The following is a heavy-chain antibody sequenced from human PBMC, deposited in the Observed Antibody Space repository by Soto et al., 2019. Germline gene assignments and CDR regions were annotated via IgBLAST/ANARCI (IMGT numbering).Heavy chain of an antibody. CDR2: IIPIFGTA. CDR3: ARGVCSNSCYTRGMDV. Sequence: QVQLVQSEAEVKKPGSSVKVSCKASGGTFSSYATSWVRQAPGQGLEWMGGIIPIFGTANYAQKFQGRVTITADQSTSTAYMELSSLRSEDTAVYYCARGVCSNSCYTRGMDVWGQGTTVTVSS. CDR1: GGTFSSYA. D-gene: IGHD2-2*02. J-gene: IGHJ6*02. V-gene: IGHV1-69*01.